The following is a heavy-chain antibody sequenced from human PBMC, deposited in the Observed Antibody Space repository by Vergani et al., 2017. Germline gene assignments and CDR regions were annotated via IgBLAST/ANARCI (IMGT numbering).Heavy chain of an antibody. Sequence: EVQLVESGGGLVQPGGSLRLSCSASGFTFSSYAMHWVRQAPGKGLEYVSAISSNGGSTYYADSVKGRFTISRDNSKNTLYLQMSSLRAEDTAVYYCVKDTGAYYYGSGSYPHYFDYWGQGTLVTVSS. D-gene: IGHD3-10*01. V-gene: IGHV3-64D*06. CDR3: VKDTGAYYYGSGSYPHYFDY. CDR2: ISSNGGST. CDR1: GFTFSSYA. J-gene: IGHJ4*02.